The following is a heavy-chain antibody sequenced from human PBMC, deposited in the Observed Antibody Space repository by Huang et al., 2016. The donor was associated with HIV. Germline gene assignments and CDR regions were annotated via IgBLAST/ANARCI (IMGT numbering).Heavy chain of an antibody. J-gene: IGHJ1*01. CDR1: GYTFSNYG. CDR3: ARGPLFGDREYFQH. V-gene: IGHV1-18*04. Sequence: QVQLVQSGAEVKKPGASVKVSCKASGYTFSNYGISWVRQVPGQGLEWMGLISAHKTDSAYAQNLQGRVTLTTDTSTRTAYLELTSLRSDDTAVYYCARGPLFGDREYFQHWGQGTLVTVSS. CDR2: ISAHKTDS. D-gene: IGHD2-21*02.